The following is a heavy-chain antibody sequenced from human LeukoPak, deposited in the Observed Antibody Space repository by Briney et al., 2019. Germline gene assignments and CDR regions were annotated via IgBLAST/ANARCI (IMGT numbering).Heavy chain of an antibody. CDR3: AKSRLRGEYYSFDY. CDR1: GFTFSSYA. D-gene: IGHD2/OR15-2a*01. V-gene: IGHV3-23*01. CDR2: ISGSGGST. Sequence: GGSLRLSCAASGFTFSSYAMSWVRQAPGKGLEWVSAISGSGGSTYYADSVRGRFTISRDNSKNTLYLQMNSLRAEDTAVYYCAKSRLRGEYYSFDYWGQGTLVIVSS. J-gene: IGHJ4*02.